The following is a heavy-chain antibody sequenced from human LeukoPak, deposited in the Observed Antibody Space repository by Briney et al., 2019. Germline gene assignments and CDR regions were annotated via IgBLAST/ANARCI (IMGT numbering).Heavy chain of an antibody. CDR1: GFTFSSYA. CDR3: AKVGGSYSSDY. V-gene: IGHV3-30-3*01. J-gene: IGHJ4*02. CDR2: ISYDGSNK. Sequence: PGRSLRLSCAASGFTFSSYAMHWVRQAPGKGLEWVAVISYDGSNKYYADSVKGRFTISRDNSKNTLYLQMNGLRAEDTAVYYCAKVGGSYSSDYWGQGTLVTVSS. D-gene: IGHD1-26*01.